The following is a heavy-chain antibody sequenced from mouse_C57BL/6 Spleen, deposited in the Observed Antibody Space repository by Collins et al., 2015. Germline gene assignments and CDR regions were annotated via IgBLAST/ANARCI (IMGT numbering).Heavy chain of an antibody. J-gene: IGHJ4*01. CDR1: GYAFSSSW. V-gene: IGHV1-82*01. CDR2: IYPGDGHT. Sequence: QVQLQQSGPELVKPGASVKISCKASGYAFSSSWMNWVKQRPGKGLEWIGRIYPGDGHTNYNGKFKGKAXLTADKSSTTAYMQLSSLTSEDSAVYFCARIYDGYPYAMDSWGQGTSVTVSS. D-gene: IGHD2-3*01. CDR3: ARIYDGYPYAMDS.